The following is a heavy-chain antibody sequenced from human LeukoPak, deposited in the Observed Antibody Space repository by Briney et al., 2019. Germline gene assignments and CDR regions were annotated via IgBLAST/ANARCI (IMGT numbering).Heavy chain of an antibody. D-gene: IGHD2-15*01. CDR3: AAHQGYCSGGGCGPY. J-gene: IGHJ4*02. V-gene: IGHV3-30*02. CDR2: IGNDGSDK. CDR1: GFTFSTFG. Sequence: GGSLRLSCAASGFTFSTFGMHWVRQAPGKGLEWLAFIGNDGSDKYYVDSVKGRFTISRDNSKNTLYLQMNTLRAEDTAVYHCAAHQGYCSGGGCGPYWGQGTQVTVSS.